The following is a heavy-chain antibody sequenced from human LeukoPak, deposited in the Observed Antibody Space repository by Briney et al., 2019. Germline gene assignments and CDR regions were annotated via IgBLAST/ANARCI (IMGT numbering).Heavy chain of an antibody. CDR1: GFTLSSHN. CDR3: ARPGITAFDI. D-gene: IGHD3-10*01. Sequence: GGSLRLSCVASGFTLSSHNINWVRQAPGKGLEWVSHISSSGSITYYGDSVKGRITISRNNAKNSVSHYMNSLRAEDSAVYYCARPGITAFDIWGQGTMVTVSS. CDR2: ISSSGSIT. V-gene: IGHV3-48*01. J-gene: IGHJ3*02.